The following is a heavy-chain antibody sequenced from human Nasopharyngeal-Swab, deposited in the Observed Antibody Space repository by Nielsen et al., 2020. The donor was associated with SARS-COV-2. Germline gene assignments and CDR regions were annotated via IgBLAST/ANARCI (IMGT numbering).Heavy chain of an antibody. J-gene: IGHJ4*02. Sequence: ASAKVPCKASGYPFTSYGISWVRQPPGQGLEWMGRISAYNGNTNYAQKLQGRVTMTTDTSTSTAYMELRSLRSDDTAVYYCARDNYYDSSGQLFDYWGQGTRVTVSS. CDR2: ISAYNGNT. V-gene: IGHV1-18*01. D-gene: IGHD3-22*01. CDR1: GYPFTSYG. CDR3: ARDNYYDSSGQLFDY.